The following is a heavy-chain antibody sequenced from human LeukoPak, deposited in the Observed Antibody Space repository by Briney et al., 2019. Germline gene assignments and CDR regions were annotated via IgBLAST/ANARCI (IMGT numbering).Heavy chain of an antibody. Sequence: PSETLSLTCTVSGGSISSYYWSRIRQPPGKGLEWIGYIYYSGSTNYNPSLKSRVTISVDTSKNQFSLKLSSVTAADTAVYYCARASWIVGAYYFDYWGQGTLVTVSS. CDR1: GGSISSYY. V-gene: IGHV4-59*01. D-gene: IGHD1-26*01. J-gene: IGHJ4*02. CDR2: IYYSGST. CDR3: ARASWIVGAYYFDY.